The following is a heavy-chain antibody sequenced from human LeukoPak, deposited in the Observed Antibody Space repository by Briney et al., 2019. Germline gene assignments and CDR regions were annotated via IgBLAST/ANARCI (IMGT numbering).Heavy chain of an antibody. Sequence: AGGSLRLSCAASGFTVSSNYMTWVRQAPGKGLEWVSTLYSGGGTFYADSVKGRFSISRDNSKNTLDLHVSNLRAEDTAVYYCARAGGLRIAVAPIDYWGQGTLVTVSS. J-gene: IGHJ4*02. CDR1: GFTVSSNY. V-gene: IGHV3-53*01. CDR3: ARAGGLRIAVAPIDY. D-gene: IGHD6-19*01. CDR2: LYSGGGT.